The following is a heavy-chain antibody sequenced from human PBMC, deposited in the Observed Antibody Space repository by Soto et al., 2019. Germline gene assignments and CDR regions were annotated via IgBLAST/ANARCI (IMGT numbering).Heavy chain of an antibody. Sequence: QVRLQESGPGLVKPSGTLSLTCTVSGDSISNDNWWSWVRQPPGKGLEWIGEIYHSGSTNSNPSLKSRATISVAKSKTPCSRKLSSVTAADTAVYYCARDGGAVWGTYRQRAPRFDYWGQGTLVTVSS. CDR3: ARDGGAVWGTYRQRAPRFDY. D-gene: IGHD3-16*02. CDR2: IYHSGST. CDR1: GDSISNDNW. V-gene: IGHV4-4*02. J-gene: IGHJ4*02.